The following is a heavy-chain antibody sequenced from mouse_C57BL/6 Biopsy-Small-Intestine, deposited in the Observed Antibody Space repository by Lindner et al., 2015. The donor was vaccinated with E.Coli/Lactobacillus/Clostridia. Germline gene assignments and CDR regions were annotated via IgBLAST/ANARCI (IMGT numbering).Heavy chain of an antibody. V-gene: IGHV1S55*01. CDR3: AGVGTTPAFDI. J-gene: IGHJ3*01. CDR1: GYTFTSYD. D-gene: IGHD2-1*01. Sequence: SVKVSCKPSGYTFTSYDINWVRQATGQGLEWMGWLNPNTGNTGYAQKFQDRVTMTWNTSIGTAYMEVSSLRSDDTAVYYCAGVGTTPAFDIWGQGTMVTVSS. CDR2: LNPNTGNT.